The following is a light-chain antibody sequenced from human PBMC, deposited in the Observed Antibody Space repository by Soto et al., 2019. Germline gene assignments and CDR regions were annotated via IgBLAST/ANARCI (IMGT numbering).Light chain of an antibody. V-gene: IGLV2-14*01. Sequence: SVLTQPASVSGSPGQSITISCTGTSSDVGGYNFVSWYQQHPGNAPKLMIYEVSNRPSGVSDRFSGSKSGNTASLTISGLQAEDEADYYCSSFTTSNTWMFGGGTKVTV. CDR1: SSDVGGYNF. CDR3: SSFTTSNTWM. J-gene: IGLJ3*02. CDR2: EVS.